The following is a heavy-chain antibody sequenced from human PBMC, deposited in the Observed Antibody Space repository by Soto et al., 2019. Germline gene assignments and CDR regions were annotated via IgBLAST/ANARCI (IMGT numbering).Heavy chain of an antibody. CDR2: INAANGDT. CDR1: GYTFTSYG. V-gene: IGHV1-3*01. CDR3: VRRHVSATGIDWFDP. J-gene: IGHJ5*02. D-gene: IGHD6-13*01. Sequence: SXKASGYTFTSYGSHLVRQAPGQRLEWMGWINAANGDTKYSPKFQGRVTITRDTSASTAYMELSSLRSEDTAVYYCVRRHVSATGIDWFDPWGQGTLVTVSS.